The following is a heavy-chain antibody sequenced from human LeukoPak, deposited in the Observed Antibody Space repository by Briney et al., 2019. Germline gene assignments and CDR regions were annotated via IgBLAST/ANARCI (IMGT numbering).Heavy chain of an antibody. V-gene: IGHV1-69*13. CDR1: GDTFSSYA. Sequence: SVKVSCKASGDTFSSYAISWVRQAPGQGLEWMGGIIPIFGTAEYAQKFQGRVTITADESTSTAYMELSSLRSEDTAVYYCARDAPYYHDSSGYYPAMYWFDPWGQGTLVTVSS. J-gene: IGHJ5*02. CDR2: IIPIFGTA. D-gene: IGHD3-22*01. CDR3: ARDAPYYHDSSGYYPAMYWFDP.